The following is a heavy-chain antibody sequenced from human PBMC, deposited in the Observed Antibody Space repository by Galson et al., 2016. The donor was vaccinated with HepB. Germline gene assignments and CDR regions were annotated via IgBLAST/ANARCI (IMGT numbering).Heavy chain of an antibody. V-gene: IGHV3-23*01. CDR2: ISGSGVST. J-gene: IGHJ4*01. CDR3: EVKWDVVFY. Sequence: SLRLSCAASGFPFGSYAINWVRQAPGKGLEWVSAISGSGVSTYYTDSVKGRFTVSRDNSKNTAYLQMDSLRAEDTAIFYCEVKWDVVFYWGRGTLVTVSS. D-gene: IGHD1-26*01. CDR1: GFPFGSYA.